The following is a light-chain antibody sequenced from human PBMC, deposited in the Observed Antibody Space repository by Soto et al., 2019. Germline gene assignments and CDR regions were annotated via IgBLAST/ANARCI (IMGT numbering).Light chain of an antibody. CDR1: TSDVDGYDY. J-gene: IGLJ1*01. CDR2: GVT. Sequence: QSVLTQPASVSGSPGQSITISCTGTTSDVDGYDYVSWYQQHPGKAPKLLIYGVTNRPSGVSSRLSGSRSATSASLTISGLQAEDEADYFCSSFTTSSTYVFGTGTKVTVL. V-gene: IGLV2-14*03. CDR3: SSFTTSSTYV.